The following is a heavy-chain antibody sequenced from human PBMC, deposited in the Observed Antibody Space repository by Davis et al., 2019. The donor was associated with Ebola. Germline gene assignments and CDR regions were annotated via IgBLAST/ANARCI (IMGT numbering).Heavy chain of an antibody. Sequence: PGGSLRLSCAASGFTFSSYWMSWVRQAPGKGLEWVANIKQDGRDKYYVHSVKGRFTISRDNAQNSLYLQMNSLRAEDTAVYYCARDREVVVAATYFDYWGQGTLVTVSS. CDR2: IKQDGRDK. CDR3: ARDREVVVAATYFDY. D-gene: IGHD2-15*01. CDR1: GFTFSSYW. V-gene: IGHV3-7*01. J-gene: IGHJ4*02.